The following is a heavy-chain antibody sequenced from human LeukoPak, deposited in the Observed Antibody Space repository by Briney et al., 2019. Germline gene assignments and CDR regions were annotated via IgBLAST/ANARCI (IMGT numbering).Heavy chain of an antibody. J-gene: IGHJ4*02. V-gene: IGHV3-23*01. CDR1: GFTFSSYA. CDR3: AKGTAAAAYFCDY. D-gene: IGHD6-13*01. CDR2: IRGSGGST. Sequence: GGSLRLSCAASGFTFSSYAMSWVRQAPGKGLEWVAAIRGSGGSTYYADSVKGRFTISRDNSKNTLYLQMNSLRAEDTAVYFCAKGTAAAAYFCDYGGQRTRVSV.